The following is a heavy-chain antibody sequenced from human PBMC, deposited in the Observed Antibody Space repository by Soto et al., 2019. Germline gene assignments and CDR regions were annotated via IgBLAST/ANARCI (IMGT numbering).Heavy chain of an antibody. D-gene: IGHD2-21*01. CDR3: AKSLVFVDHGYMDV. V-gene: IGHV1-69*08. CDR2: SIPIQGTA. Sequence: QVQLVQSGAEVKKPGSSVKVSCEASGGRFTSYIFTWVRQAPGQGLEWMGRSIPIQGTADYALKVQDRVTMTADKSTNPVNMEMRSLRPDDTAVYYCAKSLVFVDHGYMDVWGKGTTVTVSS. J-gene: IGHJ6*03. CDR1: GGRFTSYI.